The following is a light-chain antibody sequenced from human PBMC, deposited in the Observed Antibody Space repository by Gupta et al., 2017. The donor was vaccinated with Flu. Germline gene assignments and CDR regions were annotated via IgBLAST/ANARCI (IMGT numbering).Light chain of an antibody. V-gene: IGLV1-40*01. CDR3: QSYDSSLSSSGV. CDR1: TSKIGAGYD. J-gene: IGLJ3*02. CDR2: ANN. Sequence: TIACTGSTSKIGAGYDVHWYQQLPGTAPKLLIYANNNRPSGVPDRFSGSKSGTSASLAITGLQAEDEGDYYCQSYDSSLSSSGVFGGGTRLTVL.